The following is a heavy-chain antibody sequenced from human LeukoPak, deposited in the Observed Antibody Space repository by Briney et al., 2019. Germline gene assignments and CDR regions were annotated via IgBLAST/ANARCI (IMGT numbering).Heavy chain of an antibody. CDR1: GGSFSGYY. CDR3: ARSEGGYDFDS. D-gene: IGHD5-12*01. J-gene: IGHJ4*02. CDR2: TDNSGSA. V-gene: IGHV4-34*01. Sequence: SETLSLTCAVYGGSFSGYYWSWIRQPPGKGLEWIGYTDNSGSAYYNPSLKSRVTISVDTSKNQFSLKLSSVTAADTAVFYCARSEGGYDFDSWGQGTLVTVSS.